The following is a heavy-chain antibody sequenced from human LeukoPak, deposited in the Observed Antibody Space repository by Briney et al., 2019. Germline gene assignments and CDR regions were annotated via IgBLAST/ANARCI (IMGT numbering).Heavy chain of an antibody. V-gene: IGHV3-21*01. D-gene: IGHD1-26*01. Sequence: GGSLRLPCAASGFILSDYNMNWVRQAPGKGLEWVSFIAISGTYITYADSLKGRFTISRDNAKNSLYLQMNSLRAEDTAVYYCARDLSATARAYDYWGHGTLVTVSS. CDR3: ARDLSATARAYDY. CDR1: GFILSDYN. CDR2: IAISGTYI. J-gene: IGHJ4*01.